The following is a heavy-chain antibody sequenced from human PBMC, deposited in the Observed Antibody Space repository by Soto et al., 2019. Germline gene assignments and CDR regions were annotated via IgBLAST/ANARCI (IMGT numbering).Heavy chain of an antibody. CDR2: IIPIFGTA. V-gene: IGHV1-69*13. CDR1: GGTFSSYA. Sequence: GASVKVSCKASGGTFSSYAISWVRQAPGQGLEWMGGIIPIFGTANYAQKFQGRVTITADESTSTAYMELSSLRSEDTAVYYCASREAEGTFDYWGQGTLVTVSS. CDR3: ASREAEGTFDY. J-gene: IGHJ4*02. D-gene: IGHD2-15*01.